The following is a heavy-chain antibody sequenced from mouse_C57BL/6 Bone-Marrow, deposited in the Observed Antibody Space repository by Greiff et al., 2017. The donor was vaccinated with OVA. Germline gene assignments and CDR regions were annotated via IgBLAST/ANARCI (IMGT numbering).Heavy chain of an antibody. CDR1: GFSLTSYG. V-gene: IGHV2-2*01. J-gene: IGHJ4*01. Sequence: VKLVESGPGLVQPSQCLSITCTVSGFSLTSYGVHWVRQSPGKGLEWLGVIWSGGSTDYNAAFISRLSISKDNSKSQVFFKMNSLQADDAAIYYCASRSIYDAMDYWGQGTSVTVSS. CDR3: ASRSIYDAMDY. CDR2: IWSGGST.